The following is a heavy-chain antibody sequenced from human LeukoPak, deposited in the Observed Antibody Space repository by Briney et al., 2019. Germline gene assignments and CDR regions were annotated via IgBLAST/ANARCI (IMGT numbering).Heavy chain of an antibody. Sequence: GGSLRLSCAASGFTFSAFAMSWVRQAPGKGVEWVSQITDDGYNTYSADSVNGRITFSRDTSKNPLSLQPRSLRADDTAVYYCAKDLSYTSGASDHWGQGTLVTVSA. D-gene: IGHD6-19*01. J-gene: IGHJ4*02. CDR2: ITDDGYNT. CDR1: GFTFSAFA. V-gene: IGHV3-23*01. CDR3: AKDLSYTSGASDH.